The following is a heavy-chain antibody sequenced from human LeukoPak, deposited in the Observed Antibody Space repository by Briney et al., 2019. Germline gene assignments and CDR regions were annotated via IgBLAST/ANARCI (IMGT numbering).Heavy chain of an antibody. J-gene: IGHJ4*02. CDR2: ISSTSSYI. V-gene: IGHV3-21*01. Sequence: GGSLRLSCAASGFTFSNYGMSWVRQAPGKGLEWVSSISSTSSYIYYADSVKGRFTISRDNAKNSLYLQMNSLRAEDTAAYYCARGLCGGDCYSDWGQGTLVTVSS. CDR1: GFTFSNYG. CDR3: ARGLCGGDCYSD. D-gene: IGHD2-21*02.